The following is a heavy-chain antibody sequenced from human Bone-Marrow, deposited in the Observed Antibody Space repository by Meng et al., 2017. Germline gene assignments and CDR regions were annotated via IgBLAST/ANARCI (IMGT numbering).Heavy chain of an antibody. CDR1: GGSISSCCYY. V-gene: IGHV4-31*01. CDR2: IYYSGTT. Sequence: QVQLQESGPGLVKPSQTLSLSFTVSGGSISSCCYYWSWIRQHPGKGLEWIGYIYYSGTTYYSPSLSSLVTISVGTSKNQFSLNLSSVTAADTAVYYCARDIRQRGNIWFDPWGQGTLVTVSS. D-gene: IGHD2-21*01. CDR3: ARDIRQRGNIWFDP. J-gene: IGHJ5*02.